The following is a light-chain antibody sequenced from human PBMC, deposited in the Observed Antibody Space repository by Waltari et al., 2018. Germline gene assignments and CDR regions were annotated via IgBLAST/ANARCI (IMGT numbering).Light chain of an antibody. J-gene: IGLJ2*01. CDR1: SSDIGGHNS. V-gene: IGLV2-14*01. CDR3: SSYTSSST. CDR2: DVS. Sequence: QSALTQPASVSGSPGQSITISCTGTSSDIGGHNSVSWDQQHPGKAPKLMIYDVSKRPSGGSNRFSASKSGNTASLTISGLQAEDEADYYCSSYTSSSTFGGGTKLTVL.